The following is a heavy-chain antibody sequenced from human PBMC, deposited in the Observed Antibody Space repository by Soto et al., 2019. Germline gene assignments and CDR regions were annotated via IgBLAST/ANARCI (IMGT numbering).Heavy chain of an antibody. CDR3: AKDIGGSDDAFDI. J-gene: IGHJ3*02. Sequence: GGSLRLSCAASGFTFDDYAMHWVRQAPGKGLEWVSGISWNSGSIGYADSVKGRFTISRDNAKNTLYLQMNSLRAEDTALYYCAKDIGGSDDAFDIWGQGTMVTVSS. CDR2: ISWNSGSI. D-gene: IGHD1-26*01. CDR1: GFTFDDYA. V-gene: IGHV3-9*01.